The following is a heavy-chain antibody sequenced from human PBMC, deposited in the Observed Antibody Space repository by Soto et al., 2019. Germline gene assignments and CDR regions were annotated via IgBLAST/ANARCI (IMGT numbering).Heavy chain of an antibody. V-gene: IGHV4-61*10. D-gene: IGHD2-21*01. J-gene: IGHJ6*03. CDR2: VYYSGTT. Sequence: PSENLSLTCTVPGGSIDSGEYYWSWIRQPAGKGLEWIGYVYYSGTTNYNPFLKSRVTLSLDKSKNQFSLKMNSVTAADTAVYYCARVVIAPPNYIDLW. CDR1: GGSIDSGEYY. CDR3: ARVVIAPPNYIDL.